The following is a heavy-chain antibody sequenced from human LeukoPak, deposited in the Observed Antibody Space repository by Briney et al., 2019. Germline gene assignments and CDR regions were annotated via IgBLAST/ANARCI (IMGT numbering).Heavy chain of an antibody. CDR2: INPNSGGT. Sequence: ASVKVSCKASGYTFTSYYMHWVRQAPGQGLEWMGWINPNSGGTNYAQKFQGRVTMTRDTSISTAYMELSRLRSDDTAVYYCARNNWDLHDAFDIWGQGTMVTVSS. CDR1: GYTFTSYY. D-gene: IGHD1-20*01. CDR3: ARNNWDLHDAFDI. V-gene: IGHV1-2*02. J-gene: IGHJ3*02.